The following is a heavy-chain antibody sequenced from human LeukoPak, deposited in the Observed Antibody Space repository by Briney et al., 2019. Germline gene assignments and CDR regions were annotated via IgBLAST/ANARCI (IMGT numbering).Heavy chain of an antibody. D-gene: IGHD4-17*01. Sequence: GASVKVSCKASGGTFSSYAISWVRQAPGQGLEWMGRIIPILGIANYAQKFQSRVTITADKSTSTAYMELSSLRSEDTAVYYCARETQDYGDPNWFDPWGQGTLVTVSS. CDR3: ARETQDYGDPNWFDP. CDR2: IIPILGIA. J-gene: IGHJ5*02. CDR1: GGTFSSYA. V-gene: IGHV1-69*04.